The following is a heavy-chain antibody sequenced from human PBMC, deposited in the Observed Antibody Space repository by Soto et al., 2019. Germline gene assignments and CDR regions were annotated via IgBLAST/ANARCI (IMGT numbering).Heavy chain of an antibody. CDR1: GIEFINYA. Sequence: PGWSLRLSCVSSGIEFINYAMSWVRQAPGKGLEWVSISSASGRSRYHADSVKGRFTISRDNSKNTLYLHMTNLRAEDTAVYYCAKDGNWLDVYFDVWGQGTPVTVSS. V-gene: IGHV3-23*01. D-gene: IGHD6-19*01. CDR3: AKDGNWLDVYFDV. CDR2: SSASGRSR. J-gene: IGHJ4*02.